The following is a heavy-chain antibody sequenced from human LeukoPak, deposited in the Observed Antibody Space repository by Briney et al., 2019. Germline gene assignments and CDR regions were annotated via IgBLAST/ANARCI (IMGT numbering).Heavy chain of an antibody. V-gene: IGHV4-34*01. D-gene: IGHD3-16*01. CDR1: GGSFSGYY. Sequence: SETLSLTCAVYGGSFSGYYWSWIRQPPGKGLEWIGEINHSGSTNYNPSLKSRVTISVDTSKNQFSLKLSSVTAADTAIYYCASDGGSRFDYWGQGTQVTVSS. CDR2: INHSGST. J-gene: IGHJ4*02. CDR3: ASDGGSRFDY.